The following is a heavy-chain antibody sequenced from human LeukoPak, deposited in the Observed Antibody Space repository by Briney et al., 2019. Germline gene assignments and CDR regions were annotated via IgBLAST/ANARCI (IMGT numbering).Heavy chain of an antibody. D-gene: IGHD3-22*01. CDR2: ISGSGGST. V-gene: IGHV3-23*01. CDR1: GFTFSSYA. CDR3: AKPRYYDSSGYYNFDY. J-gene: IGHJ4*02. Sequence: GGSLRLSCAASGFTFSSYAMSWVRQAPGKGLEWVSAISGSGGSTYYAGSVKGRFTISRDNSKNTLYLQMNSLRAEDTAVYYCAKPRYYDSSGYYNFDYWGQGTLVTVSS.